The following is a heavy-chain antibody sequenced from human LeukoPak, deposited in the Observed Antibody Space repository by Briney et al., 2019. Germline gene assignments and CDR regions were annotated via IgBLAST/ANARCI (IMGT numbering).Heavy chain of an antibody. V-gene: IGHV1-2*02. CDR1: GYTFTDYY. J-gene: IGHJ5*02. CDR2: IKPNSGGT. Sequence: ASVKVSCKASGYTFTDYYLHWVRQAPGQGLEWMGWIKPNSGGTNYAHKFQGRVTMTRDTSLNTAYMELNRIISDDTAVYYCAREPVTGTLNFFDPWGQGALVTVTS. CDR3: AREPVTGTLNFFDP. D-gene: IGHD6-19*01.